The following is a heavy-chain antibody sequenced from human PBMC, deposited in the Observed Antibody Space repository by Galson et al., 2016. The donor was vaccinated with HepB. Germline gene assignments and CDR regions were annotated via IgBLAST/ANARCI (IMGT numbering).Heavy chain of an antibody. J-gene: IGHJ4*02. CDR3: ARYLYDYVWGSYRYPQDY. V-gene: IGHV3-30-3*01. CDR1: GFTFSSYA. Sequence: SLRLSCAASGFTFSSYAMHWVRQAPGKGLEWVAVISYDGSNKYYADSVKGRFTISRDNSKNTLYLQMNSLRTEDTAVYCCARYLYDYVWGSYRYPQDYWGQGTLVTATS. D-gene: IGHD3-16*02. CDR2: ISYDGSNK.